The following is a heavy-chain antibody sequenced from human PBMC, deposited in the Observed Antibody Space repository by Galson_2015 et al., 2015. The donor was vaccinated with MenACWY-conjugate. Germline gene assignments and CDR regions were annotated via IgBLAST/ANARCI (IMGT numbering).Heavy chain of an antibody. Sequence: SLRLSCAASGFTFSSYAMHWVRQAPGKGLEYVSAISSNGGSTYYANSVKGRFTISRDDSKSTLYLQMNSLRAEDTAVYYCAKGILVGATIWGSDYLDYWGQGTLVTVSS. V-gene: IGHV3-64*01. D-gene: IGHD1-26*01. CDR1: GFTFSSYA. CDR2: ISSNGGST. J-gene: IGHJ4*02. CDR3: AKGILVGATIWGSDYLDY.